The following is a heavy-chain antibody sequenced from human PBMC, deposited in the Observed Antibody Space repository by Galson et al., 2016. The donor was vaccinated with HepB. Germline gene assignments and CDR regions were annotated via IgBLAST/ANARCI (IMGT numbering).Heavy chain of an antibody. J-gene: IGHJ6*04. Sequence: SLRLSCAASGFTFSSYAMHWVRQAPGKGLEWVAVISYDGSNNYYADSVKGRFTISRDNSKNTLYLQMNSLRAEDTAVYYCARDFAPSHYDFWSGYHYYYYGMDVWGKGTTVTVSS. D-gene: IGHD3-3*01. CDR1: GFTFSSYA. CDR3: ARDFAPSHYDFWSGYHYYYYGMDV. V-gene: IGHV3-30*04. CDR2: ISYDGSNN.